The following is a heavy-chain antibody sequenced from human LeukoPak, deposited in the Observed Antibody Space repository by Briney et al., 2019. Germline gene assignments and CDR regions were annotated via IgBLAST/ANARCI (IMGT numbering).Heavy chain of an antibody. J-gene: IGHJ4*02. CDR3: ARDRGGTTRDFDY. D-gene: IGHD1-1*01. Sequence: SETLSLTCTVSGGSISSYYWSWIRQPPGKGLEWIGYIYYSGSTNYNPSLKSRVTISVDTSKNQFSLKLSSVTAADTAVYYCARDRGGTTRDFDYWGRGTLVTVSS. V-gene: IGHV4-59*01. CDR1: GGSISSYY. CDR2: IYYSGST.